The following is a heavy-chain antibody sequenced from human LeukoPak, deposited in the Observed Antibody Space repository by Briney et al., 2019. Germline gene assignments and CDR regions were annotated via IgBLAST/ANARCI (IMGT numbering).Heavy chain of an antibody. CDR1: AFTLGSYS. J-gene: IGHJ4*02. V-gene: IGHV3-48*01. Sequence: GVSLRLAWAVSAFTLGSYSMKWVSHPPRRGLECVSYISSSSSTITYTDSVKGRFTMSRDNAKTSLYLQMNSLRAEDTAVYYCARDFHRRVYDSSGYSPYWGQGNLVTVSS. CDR3: ARDFHRRVYDSSGYSPY. CDR2: ISSSSSTI. D-gene: IGHD3-22*01.